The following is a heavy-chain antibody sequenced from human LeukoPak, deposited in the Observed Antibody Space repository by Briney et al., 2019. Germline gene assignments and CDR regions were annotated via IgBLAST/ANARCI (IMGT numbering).Heavy chain of an antibody. Sequence: GGSLRLSCAASGFTFSYYAMSWVRRAPGKGLEWVSAISGSGDSTYFADSVKGRFTISRDNSKNTLYLQMNSLRAEDTAVYFCAKDPMGYYGSGSYPEYWGQGTLVTVSS. CDR3: AKDPMGYYGSGSYPEY. V-gene: IGHV3-23*01. CDR2: ISGSGDST. J-gene: IGHJ4*02. D-gene: IGHD3-10*01. CDR1: GFTFSYYA.